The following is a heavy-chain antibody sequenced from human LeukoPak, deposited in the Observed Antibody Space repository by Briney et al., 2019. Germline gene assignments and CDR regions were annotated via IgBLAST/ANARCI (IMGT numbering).Heavy chain of an antibody. V-gene: IGHV3-11*01. CDR2: ISSSGSTK. D-gene: IGHD3-22*01. CDR3: ARGVRRAYDSSGYYYSNLDY. CDR1: GFTFSDYY. J-gene: IGHJ4*02. Sequence: GGSLRLSCAASGFTFSDYYMSWIRQAPGKGLEWVSYISSSGSTKYYADSVKGRFTISRDNAKNSLYLQMNSLRAEDTAVYYCARGVRRAYDSSGYYYSNLDYWGQGTLVTVSS.